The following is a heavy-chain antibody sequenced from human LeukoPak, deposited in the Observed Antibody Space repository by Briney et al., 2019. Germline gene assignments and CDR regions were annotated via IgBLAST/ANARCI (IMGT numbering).Heavy chain of an antibody. CDR1: GYTFSGYY. V-gene: IGHV1-2*02. Sequence: ASVKVSCKASGYTFSGYYIHWVRQAPGQGLEWMGWINPNSGGTNYAQKFQGRVTMTRDTSISTAYMELSRLRSDDTAVYYCARWASSGWLYYFDYWGQGTLVTVSS. D-gene: IGHD6-19*01. CDR3: ARWASSGWLYYFDY. J-gene: IGHJ4*02. CDR2: INPNSGGT.